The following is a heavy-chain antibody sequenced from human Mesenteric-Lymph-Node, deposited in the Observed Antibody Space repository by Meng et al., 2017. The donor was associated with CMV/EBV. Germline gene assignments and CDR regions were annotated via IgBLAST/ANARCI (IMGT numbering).Heavy chain of an antibody. CDR2: INSDGNII. Sequence: ASGFTFSSYWMHWVRQAPGAGPVWVSRINSDGNIINYADSVKGRFTISRDNSKNTLYLQMNSLRAEDTAVYYCAKLTTGSYYGCLDYWGQGTLVTVSS. V-gene: IGHV3-74*01. CDR3: AKLTTGSYYGCLDY. CDR1: GFTFSSYW. D-gene: IGHD1-26*01. J-gene: IGHJ4*02.